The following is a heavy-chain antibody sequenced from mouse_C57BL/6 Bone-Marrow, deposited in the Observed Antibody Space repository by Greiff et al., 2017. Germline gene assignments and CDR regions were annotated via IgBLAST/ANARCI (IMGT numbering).Heavy chain of an antibody. CDR3: ARSGLRSAWFAY. J-gene: IGHJ3*01. CDR2: IYPRDGST. CDR1: GYTFTDYT. V-gene: IGHV1-78*01. D-gene: IGHD1-1*01. Sequence: QVQLQQSDAELVKPGASVKISCKVSGYTFTDYTIHWMKQRPEQGLEWIGFIYPRDGSTKYNEKFKGKATLTADTSSSTAYMQLHSLTSDDSAVSFCARSGLRSAWFAYWDQGTLVTVSA.